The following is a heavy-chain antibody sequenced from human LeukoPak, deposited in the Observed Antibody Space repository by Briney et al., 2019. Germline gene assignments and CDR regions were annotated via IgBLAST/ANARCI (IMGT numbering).Heavy chain of an antibody. CDR3: ATSSTYYYDSSGYFIFDY. V-gene: IGHV3-30*03. J-gene: IGHJ4*02. CDR1: GFTFSSYG. D-gene: IGHD3-22*01. CDR2: ISYDGSNK. Sequence: GGTLRLSCAASGFTFSSYGMHWVRQAPGKGLEWVAVISYDGSNKYYADSVKGRFTISRDNSKNTLYLQMNSLRAEDTAVYYCATSSTYYYDSSGYFIFDYWGQGTLVTVSS.